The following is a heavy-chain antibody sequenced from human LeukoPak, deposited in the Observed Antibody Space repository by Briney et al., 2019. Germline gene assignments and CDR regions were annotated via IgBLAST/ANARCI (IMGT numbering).Heavy chain of an antibody. CDR1: GFTFSSYS. D-gene: IGHD2-21*01. Sequence: GGSLRLSCAASGFTFSSYSMNWVRQAPGKGLEWVSSISSSSTYIYYADSVKGRFTISRDNAKNSLYLQMNSLRAEDTAVYYCARGLIVAPDAFDIWGRGTMVTVSS. J-gene: IGHJ3*02. CDR3: ARGLIVAPDAFDI. V-gene: IGHV3-21*01. CDR2: ISSSSTYI.